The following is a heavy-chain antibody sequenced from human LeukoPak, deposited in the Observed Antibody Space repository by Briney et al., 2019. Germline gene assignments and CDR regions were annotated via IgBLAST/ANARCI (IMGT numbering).Heavy chain of an antibody. D-gene: IGHD4-17*01. J-gene: IGHJ4*02. CDR2: IYSGGST. CDR3: ARTDGYGDYGFDY. V-gene: IGHV3-53*04. Sequence: GGSLRLSCAASGFTVSSNYMSWVRQAPGKGLEWVSVIYSGGSTYYADSVKGRFTISRHNSKNTLYLQMNSLRAGDTAVYYCARTDGYGDYGFDYWGQGTLVTVSS. CDR1: GFTVSSNY.